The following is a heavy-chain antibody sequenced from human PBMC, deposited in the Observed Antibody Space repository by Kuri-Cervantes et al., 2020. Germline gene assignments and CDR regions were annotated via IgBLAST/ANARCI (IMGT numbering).Heavy chain of an antibody. V-gene: IGHV3-9*01. Sequence: GGSLRLSCAASGFTFDDYAMHWVRQVPGKGLEWVSGISWNSGIIGYADSVKGRFTISRDNAKNSLYLQMNSLRAEDTAVYYCARDLEWELPNGTGAMDVWGKGTTVTVSS. J-gene: IGHJ6*03. CDR2: ISWNSGII. D-gene: IGHD1-26*01. CDR3: ARDLEWELPNGTGAMDV. CDR1: GFTFDDYA.